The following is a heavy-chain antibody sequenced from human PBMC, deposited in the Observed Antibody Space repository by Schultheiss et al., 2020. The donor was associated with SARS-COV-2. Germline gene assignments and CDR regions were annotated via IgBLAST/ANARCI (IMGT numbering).Heavy chain of an antibody. J-gene: IGHJ4*02. CDR2: ISFDGSKK. D-gene: IGHD7-27*01. CDR3: AREMGNDLYFDY. CDR1: GFTFSSFS. V-gene: IGHV3-30*12. Sequence: GGSLRLSCAASGFTFSSFSMNWVRQAPGKGLEWVALISFDGSKKYYADSVRGRFTISRDNSKNTLYLQMNSLRAEDTAVYYCAREMGNDLYFDYWGQGTLVTVSS.